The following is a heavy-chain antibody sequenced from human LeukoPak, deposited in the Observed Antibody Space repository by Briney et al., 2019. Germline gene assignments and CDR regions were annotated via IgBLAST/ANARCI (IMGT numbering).Heavy chain of an antibody. CDR2: INPSGGNT. CDR1: GYTFTSYY. Sequence: GASVKVSCKASGYTFTSYYMHWVRQAPGQGLEWMGIINPSGGNTGYAQKFQGRVTMTRNTSISTAYMELSSLRSEDTAVYYCAMFPRGYGSDAFDIWGQGTMVTVSS. D-gene: IGHD4-17*01. V-gene: IGHV1-46*01. J-gene: IGHJ3*02. CDR3: AMFPRGYGSDAFDI.